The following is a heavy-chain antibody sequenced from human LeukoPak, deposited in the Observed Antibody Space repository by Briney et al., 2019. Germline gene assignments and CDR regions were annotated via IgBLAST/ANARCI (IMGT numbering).Heavy chain of an antibody. CDR3: ARAVWGTYSYGQYFDY. CDR1: GYTFTSYG. CDR2: ISAYNGNT. J-gene: IGHJ4*02. V-gene: IGHV1-18*01. D-gene: IGHD5-18*01. Sequence: ASVEVSCXASGYTFTSYGISWVRQAPGQGLAWMGWISAYNGNTNYAQKLQGRVTMTTDTSTSTAYMELRSLRSDDTAVYYCARAVWGTYSYGQYFDYWGQGTLVTVSS.